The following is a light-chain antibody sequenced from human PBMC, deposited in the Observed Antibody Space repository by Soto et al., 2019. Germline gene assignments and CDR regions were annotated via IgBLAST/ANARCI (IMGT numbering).Light chain of an antibody. J-gene: IGLJ2*01. Sequence: QSALTQPASVSGSPGQSITISCTGTSSDVGGYNYVSWYQQHPGEAPKLMVYDVSYRPSGVSNRFSGSKSGNTASLTISGLHAEDEADYYCSSFTDSSTLVFGGGTKVTVL. V-gene: IGLV2-14*01. CDR2: DVS. CDR1: SSDVGGYNY. CDR3: SSFTDSSTLV.